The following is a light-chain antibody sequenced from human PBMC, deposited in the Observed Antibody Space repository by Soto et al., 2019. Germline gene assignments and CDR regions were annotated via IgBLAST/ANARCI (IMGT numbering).Light chain of an antibody. J-gene: IGKJ3*01. CDR2: GAS. CDR3: QQYGSSPIFS. Sequence: EIVLTQSPDTLSLSPGDSATLSCRASQSVSSTFLAWYQHKPGRPPRLLIHGASSRATGIPDRFTGSGSGTDFTLTISRLEPEDFAVYYCQQYGSSPIFSFGPGTKVDIK. V-gene: IGKV3-20*01. CDR1: QSVSSTF.